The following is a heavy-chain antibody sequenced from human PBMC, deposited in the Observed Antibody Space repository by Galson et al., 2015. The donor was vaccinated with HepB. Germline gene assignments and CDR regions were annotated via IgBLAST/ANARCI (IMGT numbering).Heavy chain of an antibody. CDR3: SRDSERGFYGMDV. CDR2: INTASGRT. CDR1: GYTLTRYA. D-gene: IGHD3-10*01. Sequence: SVKVSCKASGYTLTRYAIHWVRQAPGQRLEWMGWINTASGRTEYSQKFQGTVTITKDTSANTAYMEVSSLRSEDTAVYYCSRDSERGFYGMDVWGQGTTVIVSS. J-gene: IGHJ6*02. V-gene: IGHV1-3*04.